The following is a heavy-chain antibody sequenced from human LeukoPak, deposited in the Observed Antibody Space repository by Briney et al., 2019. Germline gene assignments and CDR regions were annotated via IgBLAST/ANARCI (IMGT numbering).Heavy chain of an antibody. D-gene: IGHD3-9*01. CDR2: INHSGST. J-gene: IGHJ4*02. CDR3: ARGIRLTGSPTDY. CDR1: GGSFSGYY. Sequence: SSETLSLTCAVYGGSFSGYYWSWIRQPPGKGLEWIGEINHSGSTNYNPSLKSRVTISVDTSKNQFSLKLSSVTAADTAVYYCARGIRLTGSPTDYWGQGTLVTVPS. V-gene: IGHV4-34*01.